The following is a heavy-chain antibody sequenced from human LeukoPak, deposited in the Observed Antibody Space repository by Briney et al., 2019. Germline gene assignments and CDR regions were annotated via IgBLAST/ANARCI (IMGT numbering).Heavy chain of an antibody. V-gene: IGHV1-69*13. CDR2: IIPIFGTA. J-gene: IGHJ5*02. CDR3: ARGCNSTSCYWVEYNWFDP. CDR1: GGTFSSYA. Sequence: SVKVSCKASGGTFSSYAISWVRQAPGQGLEWMGGIIPIFGTANYAQKFQGRVTITADESTSTAYMELSSLRSEDTAVYYCARGCNSTSCYWVEYNWFDPWGQGTLVTVSS. D-gene: IGHD2-2*01.